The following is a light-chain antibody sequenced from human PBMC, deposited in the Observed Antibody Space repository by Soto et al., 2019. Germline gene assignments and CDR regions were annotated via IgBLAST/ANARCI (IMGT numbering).Light chain of an antibody. Sequence: QSAVTQPASVSGSPGQSITISCTGTSSDVGSYNLVSWYQQHPGKAPKLMIYEGSKRPSGVSNRFSGSKSGNTASLTISGLQAEDEADYYCCSYAGSSLYVFGTGTKVTVL. CDR2: EGS. CDR1: SSDVGSYNL. J-gene: IGLJ1*01. V-gene: IGLV2-23*01. CDR3: CSYAGSSLYV.